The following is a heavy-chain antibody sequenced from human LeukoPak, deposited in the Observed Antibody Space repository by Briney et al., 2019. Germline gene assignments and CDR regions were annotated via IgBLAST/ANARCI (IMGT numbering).Heavy chain of an antibody. CDR3: ARGGPYYFDY. CDR1: GFTVSSNY. V-gene: IGHV3-7*04. Sequence: PGGSLRLSCAASGFTVSSNYMSWVRQAPGKGLEWVANIKQDGSEKYYVDSVKGRFTISRDNAKNSLYLQMNSLRAEDTAVYYCARGGPYYFDYWGQGTLVTVSS. J-gene: IGHJ4*02. CDR2: IKQDGSEK. D-gene: IGHD3-10*01.